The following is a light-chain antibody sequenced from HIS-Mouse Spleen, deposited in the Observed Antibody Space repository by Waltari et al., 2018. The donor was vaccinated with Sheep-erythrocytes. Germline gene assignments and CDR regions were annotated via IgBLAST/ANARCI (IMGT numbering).Light chain of an antibody. V-gene: IGLV3-1*01. CDR3: QAWDSSTAWV. CDR2: QDS. CDR1: TLGDKY. Sequence: SYELTQPPPVSVSPGQTASITCSGDTLGDKYACWYQQKPGQSPVLVIYQDSKRPSGIPERFSGSNSGNTATLTISGTQAMDEADYYCQAWDSSTAWVFGGGTKLTVL. J-gene: IGLJ3*02.